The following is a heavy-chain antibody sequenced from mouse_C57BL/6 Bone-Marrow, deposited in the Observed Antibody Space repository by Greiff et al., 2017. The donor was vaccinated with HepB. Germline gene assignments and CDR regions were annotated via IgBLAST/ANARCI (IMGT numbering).Heavy chain of an antibody. J-gene: IGHJ4*01. D-gene: IGHD1-1*02. CDR1: GYSITSGYY. V-gene: IGHV3-6*01. CDR3: ARPLWYYAMDY. Sequence: EVKLLESGPGLVKPSQSLSLTCSVTGYSITSGYYWNWIRQFPGNKLEWMGYISYDGSNNYNPSLKNRISITRDTSKNQFFLKLNSVTTEDTATYYCARPLWYYAMDYWGQGTSVTVSS. CDR2: ISYDGSN.